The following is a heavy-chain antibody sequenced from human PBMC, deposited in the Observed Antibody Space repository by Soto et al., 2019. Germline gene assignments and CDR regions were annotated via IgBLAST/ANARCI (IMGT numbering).Heavy chain of an antibody. J-gene: IGHJ5*02. CDR3: ARVNYYDSSGQNWFDP. D-gene: IGHD3-22*01. Sequence: SETLFLTCTVSGGSISSFYLGWIRQPPGKGLEWIGYIYYSGSTNYNPSLKSRVTISVDTSKNQFSLKLSSVTAADTAVYYCARVNYYDSSGQNWFDPWGQGTLVTVSS. CDR2: IYYSGST. V-gene: IGHV4-59*01. CDR1: GGSISSFY.